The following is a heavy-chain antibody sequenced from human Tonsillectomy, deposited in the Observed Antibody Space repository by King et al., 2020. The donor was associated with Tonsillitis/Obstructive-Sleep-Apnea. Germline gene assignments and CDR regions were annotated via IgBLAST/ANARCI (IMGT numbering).Heavy chain of an antibody. CDR1: GFTFRNYW. Sequence: VQLVESGGGLVQPGGSLRLSCAASGFTFRNYWMNWVRQAPGKGPEWVANIKKDGSEKNYVDPVKGRFTISRDDAKNSLYLQMNSLRAEDTAVYYCAGVSFDTGFRPFDSWGPGTLVTVSS. V-gene: IGHV3-7*03. CDR2: IKKDGSEK. D-gene: IGHD5-18*01. J-gene: IGHJ4*02. CDR3: AGVSFDTGFRPFDS.